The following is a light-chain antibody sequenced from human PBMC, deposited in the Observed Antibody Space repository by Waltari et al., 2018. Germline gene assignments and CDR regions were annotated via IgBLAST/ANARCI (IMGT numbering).Light chain of an antibody. CDR2: EVK. Sequence: QSALTQPASVSGSPGQSITISCTGTSSDVGYSNYVSWYQQFPGKVPIVLISEVKIRPSGVSTRFSASKSGNTASLTISGLQSEDEADYYCAAHTSRGTWVFGGGTKVTVL. CDR3: AAHTSRGTWV. V-gene: IGLV2-14*01. CDR1: SSDVGYSNY. J-gene: IGLJ3*02.